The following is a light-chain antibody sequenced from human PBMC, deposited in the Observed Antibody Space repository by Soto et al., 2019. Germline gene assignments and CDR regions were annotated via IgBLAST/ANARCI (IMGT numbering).Light chain of an antibody. J-gene: IGKJ5*01. CDR1: QSVSNNY. Sequence: EIVLTQSPGTLSLSPGERATLSCRASQSVSNNYLAWYQQKPGQAPRLLIYADSNRATGIPARFSGSGSGRDFTLTISSLEPEDFSVYYCQQRYNWPITFGQGTRLEIK. CDR3: QQRYNWPIT. CDR2: ADS. V-gene: IGKV3-11*02.